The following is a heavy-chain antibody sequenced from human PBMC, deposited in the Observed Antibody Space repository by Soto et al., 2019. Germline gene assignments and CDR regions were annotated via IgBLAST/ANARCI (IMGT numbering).Heavy chain of an antibody. V-gene: IGHV6-1*01. CDR1: GDSVSSNSAA. CDR2: TYYRSKWYN. D-gene: IGHD3-22*01. CDR3: ARDSGYDSSGYSPDAFDI. J-gene: IGHJ3*02. Sequence: SQTLSLTCAISGDSVSSNSAAWNWIRQSPSRGLEWLGGTYYRSKWYNDYAVSVKSRITINPDTSKNQFSLQLNSVTPEDTAVYYCARDSGYDSSGYSPDAFDIWGQGTMVTVSS.